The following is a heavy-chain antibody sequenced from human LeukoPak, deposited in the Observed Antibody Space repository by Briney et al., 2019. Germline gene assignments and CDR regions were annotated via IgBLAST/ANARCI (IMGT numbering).Heavy chain of an antibody. CDR3: AKVGDGYNYDY. V-gene: IGHV3-30*18. CDR1: GFTFSSYS. D-gene: IGHD5-24*01. Sequence: GGSLRLSCAASGFTFSSYSMNWVRQAPGKGLEWVAVISYDGSNKYYADSVKGRFTISRDNSKNTLYLQMNSLRAEDTAVYYCAKVGDGYNYDYWGQGTLVTVSS. CDR2: ISYDGSNK. J-gene: IGHJ4*02.